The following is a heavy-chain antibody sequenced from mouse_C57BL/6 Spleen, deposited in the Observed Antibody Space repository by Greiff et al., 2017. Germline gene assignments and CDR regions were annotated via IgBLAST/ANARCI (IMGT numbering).Heavy chain of an antibody. CDR1: GFNIKDYY. CDR3: ARSSHSNPFAY. CDR2: IDPEDGET. V-gene: IGHV14-2*01. Sequence: EVQLQQSGAELVKPGASVKLSCTASGFNIKDYYMHWVKQRTEQGLEWIGRIDPEDGETKYAPKFKGKATITADTSSNTAYLHLSSLTSEDTAVYYCARSSHSNPFAYWGQGTLVTVSA. D-gene: IGHD2-5*01. J-gene: IGHJ3*01.